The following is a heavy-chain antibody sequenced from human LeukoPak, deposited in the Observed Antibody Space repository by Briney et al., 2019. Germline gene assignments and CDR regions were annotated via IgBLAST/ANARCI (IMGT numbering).Heavy chain of an antibody. Sequence: ASVKVSCKASGYTFTGYYMHWVQQAPGQGLEWMGWINVNSGGTNYAQKFRGRVTMTRDTSISTAHMELSRLRSDDTAVYYCARIFCSSTSCYYFDHWGQGTLVTVSS. CDR2: INVNSGGT. CDR1: GYTFTGYY. V-gene: IGHV1-2*02. D-gene: IGHD2-2*01. J-gene: IGHJ4*02. CDR3: ARIFCSSTSCYYFDH.